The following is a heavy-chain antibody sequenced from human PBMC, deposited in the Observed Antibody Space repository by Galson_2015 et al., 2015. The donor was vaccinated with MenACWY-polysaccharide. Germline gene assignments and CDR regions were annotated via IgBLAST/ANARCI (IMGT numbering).Heavy chain of an antibody. J-gene: IGHJ3*02. V-gene: IGHV1-69*13. CDR2: IIPIFGTA. CDR3: AREPYSSSSIAFDI. Sequence: SVKVSCKASGGTFSSYAISWVRQAPGQGLEWMGGIIPIFGTASYAQKFQGRVTITADESTSTAYMELSSLRSEDTAVYYCAREPYSSSSIAFDIWGQGTMVTVSS. D-gene: IGHD6-6*01. CDR1: GGTFSSYA.